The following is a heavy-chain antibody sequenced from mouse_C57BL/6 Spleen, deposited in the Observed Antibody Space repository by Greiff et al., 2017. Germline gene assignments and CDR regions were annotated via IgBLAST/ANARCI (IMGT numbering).Heavy chain of an antibody. CDR1: GYAFSSSW. J-gene: IGHJ3*01. Sequence: VQLQESGPELVKPGASVKISCKASGYAFSSSWMNWVKQRPGKGLEWIGRIYPGDGDTNYNGKFKGKATLTAAKSYSTAYMQLSSLTSEDSAVYFCATAYYCNYVGFAYWGQGTLVTVSA. CDR2: IYPGDGDT. CDR3: ATAYYCNYVGFAY. V-gene: IGHV1-82*01. D-gene: IGHD2-10*01.